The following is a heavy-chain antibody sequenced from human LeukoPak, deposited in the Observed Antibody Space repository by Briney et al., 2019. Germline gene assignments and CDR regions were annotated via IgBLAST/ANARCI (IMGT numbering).Heavy chain of an antibody. J-gene: IGHJ1*01. V-gene: IGHV3-66*02. CDR2: IYSGGST. Sequence: GGSLRLSCAASGFTVSSNYMSWVRQAPGKGLEWVSVIYSGGSTYYADSVKGRFTISGDNSKNTLYLQMNSLRAEDTAVYYCAREGSSWPRDFQHWGQGTLVTVSS. CDR3: AREGSSWPRDFQH. D-gene: IGHD6-13*01. CDR1: GFTVSSNY.